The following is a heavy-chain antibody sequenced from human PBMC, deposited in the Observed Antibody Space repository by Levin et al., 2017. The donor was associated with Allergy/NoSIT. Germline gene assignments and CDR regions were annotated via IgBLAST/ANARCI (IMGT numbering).Heavy chain of an antibody. CDR1: GFTFSSYG. Sequence: QAGGSLRLSCAASGFTFSSYGMHWVRQAPGKGLEWVAVIWYDGSNKYYADSVKGRFTISRDNSKNTLYLQMNSLRAEDTAVYYCARDRPSWNYDAFDIWGQGTMVTVSS. CDR2: IWYDGSNK. D-gene: IGHD1-7*01. V-gene: IGHV3-33*01. CDR3: ARDRPSWNYDAFDI. J-gene: IGHJ3*02.